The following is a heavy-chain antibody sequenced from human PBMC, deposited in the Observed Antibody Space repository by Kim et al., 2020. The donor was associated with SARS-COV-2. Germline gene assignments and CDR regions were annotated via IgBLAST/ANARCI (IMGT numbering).Heavy chain of an antibody. J-gene: IGHJ6*03. CDR3: ARVPQQHYYYYYYMDV. Sequence: SETLSLTCTVSGGSVSSGSYYWSWIRQPPGKGLEWIGYIYYSGSTNYNPSLKSRVTISVDTSKNQFSLKLSSVTAADTAVYYCARVPQQHYYYYYYMDVWGKGTTVTVSS. CDR2: IYYSGST. D-gene: IGHD2-2*01. CDR1: GGSVSSGSYY. V-gene: IGHV4-61*01.